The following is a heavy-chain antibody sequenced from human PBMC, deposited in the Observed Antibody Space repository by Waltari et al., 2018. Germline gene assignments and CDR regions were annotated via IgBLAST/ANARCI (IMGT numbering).Heavy chain of an antibody. Sequence: EVQLLESGGGLVQPGGSLRLSCAASGFPFSSYAMSWVRQPPGKGLESVSAISGSGGSTYYADSVKGRFTISRDNSKNTLYLQMNSLRAEDTAVYYCAKEPRGPEDWFDPWGQGTLVTVSS. CDR3: AKEPRGPEDWFDP. J-gene: IGHJ5*02. CDR2: ISGSGGST. CDR1: GFPFSSYA. V-gene: IGHV3-23*01. D-gene: IGHD3-10*01.